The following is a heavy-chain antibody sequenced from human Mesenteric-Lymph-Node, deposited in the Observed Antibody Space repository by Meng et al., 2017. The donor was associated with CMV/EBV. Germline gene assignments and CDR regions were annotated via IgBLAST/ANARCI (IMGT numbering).Heavy chain of an antibody. CDR2: VYYTGIT. J-gene: IGHJ5*02. D-gene: IGHD4-17*01. CDR3: AREEYGDFPWLS. V-gene: IGHV4-39*07. Sequence: GSLRLSCTVSGDSLSSSNYYWGWIRQPPGKGLEWNGNVYYTGITHYSPSLKSRVTVSIDTSKSQFSLKLTSVTAADTAVYYCAREEYGDFPWLSWGQGTLVTVSS. CDR1: GDSLSSSNYY.